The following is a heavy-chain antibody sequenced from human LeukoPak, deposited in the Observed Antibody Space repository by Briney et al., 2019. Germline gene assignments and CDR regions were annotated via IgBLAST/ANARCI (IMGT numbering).Heavy chain of an antibody. J-gene: IGHJ4*02. CDR1: VFTFSSNA. Sequence: GGSLRLSCAASVFTFSSNAMSWVRQAPGKGLEWVSGINYSGVSTYYADSVKSRFTISRDNSKNTLYLQLKNLRAENTAVFYCSRLIAARTPYYFDYWGQGTLVTVSS. CDR3: SRLIAARTPYYFDY. D-gene: IGHD6-6*01. CDR2: INYSGVST. V-gene: IGHV3-23*01.